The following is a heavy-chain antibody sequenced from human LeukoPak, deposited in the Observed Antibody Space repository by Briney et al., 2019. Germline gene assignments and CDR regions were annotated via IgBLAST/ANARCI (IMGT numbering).Heavy chain of an antibody. V-gene: IGHV1-18*01. D-gene: IGHD2-21*02. J-gene: IGHJ4*02. CDR3: ARDPLAYCGGDCYHRFFDY. CDR2: ISAYNGNT. Sequence: GASVKVSCKASGYTFTSYGISWVRQAPGQGLEWMGWISAYNGNTNYAQKLQGRVAMTTDTSTSTAYMELTSLRSDDTAVYYCARDPLAYCGGDCYHRFFDYWGQGTLVTVSS. CDR1: GYTFTSYG.